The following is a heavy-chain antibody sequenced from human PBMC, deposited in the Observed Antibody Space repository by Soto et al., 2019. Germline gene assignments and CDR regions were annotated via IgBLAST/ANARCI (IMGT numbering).Heavy chain of an antibody. CDR2: ISYDGSNE. J-gene: IGHJ4*02. CDR1: GFTFNTYG. Sequence: QVQLVESGGGVVQPGRSLRLSCAASGFTFNTYGMHWVRQAPGKGLEWVAVISYDGSNEYYADSVKGRFTISRDNSKNTVYLQMNSLRSEDTAVYYCAKGFGGNCLDYWGQGTLVTVSS. D-gene: IGHD2-15*01. V-gene: IGHV3-30*18. CDR3: AKGFGGNCLDY.